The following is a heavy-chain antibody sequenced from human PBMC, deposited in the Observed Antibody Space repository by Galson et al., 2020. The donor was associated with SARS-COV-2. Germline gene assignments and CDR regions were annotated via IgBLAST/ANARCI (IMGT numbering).Heavy chain of an antibody. J-gene: IGHJ5*02. D-gene: IGHD2-2*01. CDR2: LSPNGGTS. V-gene: IGHV3-64D*06. CDR3: LSYSSTRQNH. CDR1: GFIFSDYA. Sequence: GGSLRLSCSASGFIFSDYAMHWVRQAPGKGLEYVSALSPNGGTSFYADSVNGRFTMSRDNSKNMFYLQMTALRLKDTGFYYCLSYSSTRQNHWGQGTLVTVSS.